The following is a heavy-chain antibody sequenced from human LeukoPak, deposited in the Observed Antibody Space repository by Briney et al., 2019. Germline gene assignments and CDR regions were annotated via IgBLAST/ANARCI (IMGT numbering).Heavy chain of an antibody. CDR2: IIPILGIA. D-gene: IGHD3-22*01. V-gene: IGHV1-69*04. CDR3: ASGGGDYDSSGPHPQTE. CDR1: GGTFSSYA. Sequence: SVKVSCKASGGTFSSYAISWVRQAPGQGLEWMGRIIPILGIANYAQKFQGRVTITADKSTSTAYMELSSLRSGDTAVYYCASGGGDYDSSGPHPQTEWGQGTLVTVSS. J-gene: IGHJ4*02.